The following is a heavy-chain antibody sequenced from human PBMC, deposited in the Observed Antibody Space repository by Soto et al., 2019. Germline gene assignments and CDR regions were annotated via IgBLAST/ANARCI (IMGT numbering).Heavy chain of an antibody. Sequence: QVQLVESGGGVVPPGRSLRLSCAASGFTFSSYGMHWVRQAPGKGLEWVAVISYDGSNKYYADSVKGRFTISRDNSKNTLYLQMNSLRAEDTAVYYCAIAHIGGGSAVDYWGQGTLVTVSS. CDR2: ISYDGSNK. D-gene: IGHD2-15*01. CDR3: AIAHIGGGSAVDY. J-gene: IGHJ4*02. V-gene: IGHV3-30*03. CDR1: GFTFSSYG.